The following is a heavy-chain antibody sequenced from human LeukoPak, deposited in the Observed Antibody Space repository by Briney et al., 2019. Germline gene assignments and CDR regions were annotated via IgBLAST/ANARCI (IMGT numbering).Heavy chain of an antibody. CDR2: ISGSGRST. CDR1: GFTFSSYA. V-gene: IGHV3-23*01. Sequence: GGSLRLSCAASGFTFSSYAMSWARQAPGKGLEWVSAISGSGRSTYYADSVKGRFTISRDNSKNTLFLQMNSLRAEDTAIYYCAKDRLSGSYFSGDSGFDYWGQGTLVTVSS. CDR3: AKDRLSGSYFSGDSGFDY. D-gene: IGHD1-26*01. J-gene: IGHJ4*02.